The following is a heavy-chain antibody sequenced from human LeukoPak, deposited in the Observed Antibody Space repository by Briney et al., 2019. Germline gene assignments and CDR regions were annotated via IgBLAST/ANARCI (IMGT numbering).Heavy chain of an antibody. J-gene: IGHJ4*02. CDR3: AREGSAPNC. CDR2: ISYDGSDR. V-gene: IGHV3-30*03. Sequence: GRSLRLSCAASGFTFSSYGMHWVRQAPGKGLEWVAFISYDGSDRYYADSVKGRFTISRDNSKNSLYLQMNSLRAEDTAVYYCAREGSAPNCWGQGTLVTVSS. CDR1: GFTFSSYG.